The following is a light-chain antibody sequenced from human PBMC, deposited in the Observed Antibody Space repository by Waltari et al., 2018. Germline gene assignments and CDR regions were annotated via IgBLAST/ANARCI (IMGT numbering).Light chain of an antibody. CDR2: WAS. CDR3: QQYYSTPWT. J-gene: IGKJ1*01. Sequence: DIVMTQSPDSLAVSLGERATLNCKSSQSVFYSSNNKNYLAWYQQKPGQPPKLPIYWASTRESGVPDRFSGSGSWTDFTLTISSLQAEDVAVYYCQQYYSTPWTFGKGTKVEIK. V-gene: IGKV4-1*01. CDR1: QSVFYSSNNKNY.